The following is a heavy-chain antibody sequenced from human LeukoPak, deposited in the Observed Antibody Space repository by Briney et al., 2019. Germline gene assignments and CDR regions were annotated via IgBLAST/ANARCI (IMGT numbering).Heavy chain of an antibody. V-gene: IGHV4-61*02. CDR1: GGSISSGSYY. Sequence: ASQTLSLTCTVSGGSISSGSYYWSWIRQPAGKGLEWIGRIYTSGSTNYNPSLKSPVTISVDTSKNQFSLKLSSVTAADTAVYYCARGFPHDAFDIWGQGTMVTVSS. J-gene: IGHJ3*02. CDR3: ARGFPHDAFDI. CDR2: IYTSGST.